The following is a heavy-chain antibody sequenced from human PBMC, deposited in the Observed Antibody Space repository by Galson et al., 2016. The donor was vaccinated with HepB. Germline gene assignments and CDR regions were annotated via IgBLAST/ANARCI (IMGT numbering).Heavy chain of an antibody. CDR2: ITSAVSSI. CDR1: GFTFSSYW. Sequence: SLRLSCAASGFTFSSYWIHWVRQAPGKGLVWVSRITSAVSSITYADFVKGRFTVSRDNAKNTVYLQMTRLRVEDTAVYYCARDKGADTPFDYWSQGSRVTVAS. CDR3: ARDKGADTPFDY. V-gene: IGHV3-74*03. J-gene: IGHJ4*02. D-gene: IGHD3-16*01.